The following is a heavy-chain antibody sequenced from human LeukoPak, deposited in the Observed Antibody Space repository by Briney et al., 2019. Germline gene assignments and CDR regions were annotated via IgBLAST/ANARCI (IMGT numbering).Heavy chain of an antibody. J-gene: IGHJ5*02. CDR3: ARAHYDFWSGSLHNWFDP. CDR2: INPNSGGT. V-gene: IGHV1-2*06. CDR1: GYTFTSYD. Sequence: ASVKVSCKASGYTFTSYDINWVRQAPGQGLEWMGRINPNSGGTNYAQKFQGRVTMTRDTSISTAYMELSRLRSDDTAVYYCARAHYDFWSGSLHNWFDPWGQGTLVTVSS. D-gene: IGHD3-3*01.